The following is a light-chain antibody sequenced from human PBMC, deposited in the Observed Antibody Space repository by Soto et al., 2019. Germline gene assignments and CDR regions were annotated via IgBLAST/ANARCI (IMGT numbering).Light chain of an antibody. V-gene: IGKV3-20*01. J-gene: IGKJ1*01. Sequence: IVLTQSPGTLSLSPGERATLSCRASQSVNSFLAWFQQKPGQAPRLLIYGASNRATGIPDRFSGSGSETAFTLTITRLEPEDFAPYYCHHYVGSPWTSGQGTKVENK. CDR1: QSVNSF. CDR2: GAS. CDR3: HHYVGSPWT.